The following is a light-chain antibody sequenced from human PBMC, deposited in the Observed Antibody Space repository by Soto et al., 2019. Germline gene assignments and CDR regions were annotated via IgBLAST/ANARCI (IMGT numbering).Light chain of an antibody. V-gene: IGKV3-15*01. CDR1: QTVHNN. CDR3: QQYTNWPTT. Sequence: EVVMTQSPATLSVSPGESVTLSCRASQTVHNNYLAWYQQKPGQAPRLLIYAVSARATGIPARFSGSGSGTEFTLTINGLQSEDFAVYYCQQYTNWPTTLGQGTRLEI. J-gene: IGKJ5*01. CDR2: AVS.